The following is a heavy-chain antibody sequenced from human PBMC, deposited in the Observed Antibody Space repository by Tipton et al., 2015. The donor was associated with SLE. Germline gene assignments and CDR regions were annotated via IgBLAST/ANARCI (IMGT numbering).Heavy chain of an antibody. CDR1: GFTFSSYA. CDR2: ISGSGGST. V-gene: IGHV3-23*01. J-gene: IGHJ4*02. D-gene: IGHD3-9*01. CDR3: AKQLRYFDGHPDY. Sequence: SLRLSCAASGFTFSSYAMSWVRQAPGKGLEWVSAISGSGGSTYYADSVKGRFTISRDNSKNTLYLQMNSLRAEDTAVYYCAKQLRYFDGHPDYRGQGTLVTVSS.